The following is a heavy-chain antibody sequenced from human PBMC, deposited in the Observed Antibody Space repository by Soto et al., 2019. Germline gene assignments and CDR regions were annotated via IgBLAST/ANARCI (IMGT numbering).Heavy chain of an antibody. CDR3: TRQVPYSLGPVPDC. V-gene: IGHV5-51*01. CDR1: GYSFTRYW. D-gene: IGHD4-4*01. CDR2: IYPGDSVT. J-gene: IGHJ4*02. Sequence: GHSLKISCKGSGYSFTRYWICWVRQMPEKGLEWMGIIYPGDSVTRYSPSFQGQVTISADKSISTAYLQWNCLKASDTAMFYCTRQVPYSLGPVPDCWGQGTLVTVFS.